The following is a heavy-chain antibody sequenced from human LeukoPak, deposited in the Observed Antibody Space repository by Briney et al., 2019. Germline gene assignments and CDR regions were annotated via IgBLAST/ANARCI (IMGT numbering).Heavy chain of an antibody. D-gene: IGHD2-2*01. Sequence: SETLSLTCTVSGGSFSDYYWSWIRQPAGKGLEWIGRIYTSGSTNYNPSLKSRVTMSLDMSKNQFSLKLNSVTAADTAVYYCARGRVPAADWGYWGQGTLVTVSS. J-gene: IGHJ4*02. V-gene: IGHV4-4*07. CDR1: GGSFSDYY. CDR2: IYTSGST. CDR3: ARGRVPAADWGY.